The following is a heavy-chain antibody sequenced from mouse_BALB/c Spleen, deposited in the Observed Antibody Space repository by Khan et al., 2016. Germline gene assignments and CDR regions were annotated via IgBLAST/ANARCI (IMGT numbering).Heavy chain of an antibody. V-gene: IGHV9-3-1*01. CDR1: GYTFTNYG. Sequence: QIQLVQSGPELKKPGETVKISCKASGYTFTNYGMNWVKQAPGKGLKWMGWMNTYTGEPTYADDFKGRFAFSLKTSARTAYLQINNLKNEDTATYFCARDYDYDGDWYFDVWGAGTTVTGSS. J-gene: IGHJ1*01. CDR2: MNTYTGEP. CDR3: ARDYDYDGDWYFDV. D-gene: IGHD2-4*01.